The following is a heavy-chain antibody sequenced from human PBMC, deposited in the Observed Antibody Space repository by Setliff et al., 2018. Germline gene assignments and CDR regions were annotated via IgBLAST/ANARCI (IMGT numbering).Heavy chain of an antibody. CDR3: ARLVRYCSTRTCQRASGDEY. CDR1: GSSFTNSI. Sequence: ASVKVSCKASGSSFTNSIVNWVRQAPGQGLEWVGWLSPYNGKTYSAQKFQDRVSLTTDTSTTTAYMELRSLTSGDTAIYYCARLVRYCSTRTCQRASGDEYLGQGTLVTVSS. V-gene: IGHV1-18*04. J-gene: IGHJ4*02. D-gene: IGHD2-8*01. CDR2: LSPYNGKT.